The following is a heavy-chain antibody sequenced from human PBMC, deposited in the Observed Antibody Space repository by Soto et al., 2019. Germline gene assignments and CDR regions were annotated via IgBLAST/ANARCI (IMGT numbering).Heavy chain of an antibody. CDR1: GASISIPNW. Sequence: QVQLQESGPGLVKPSGTLSLTCAVSGASISIPNWWAWVRQAPGKGLEWIGEIDHSGTTNYNPSRNSRVTISLARSKNQFHLRLTSVAAADPAVYFCARGKFYAFDIWGQGTMVTVSS. CDR3: ARGKFYAFDI. V-gene: IGHV4-4*02. CDR2: IDHSGTT. J-gene: IGHJ3*02.